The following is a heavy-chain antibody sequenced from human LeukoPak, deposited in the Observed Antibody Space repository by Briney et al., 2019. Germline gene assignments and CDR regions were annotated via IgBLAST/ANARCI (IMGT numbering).Heavy chain of an antibody. D-gene: IGHD6-19*01. Sequence: GGSLRLSCAASGFTFSGYWMHWVRQAPGKGLVWVSRINSDGYSITYADSVKGRFTISRDNAKNTLYLQMNSLIAADTAVYFCTRAGYSSGFDSWGQGTLVTVSS. CDR1: GFTFSGYW. CDR3: TRAGYSSGFDS. J-gene: IGHJ5*01. V-gene: IGHV3-74*03. CDR2: INSDGYSI.